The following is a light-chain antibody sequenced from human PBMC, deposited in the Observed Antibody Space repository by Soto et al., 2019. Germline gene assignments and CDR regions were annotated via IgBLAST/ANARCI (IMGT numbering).Light chain of an antibody. V-gene: IGLV1-40*01. Sequence: QLVLTQQPSVSGAPGQRVTISCTGSSSNIGAGYDVHWYQQLPGTAPRLLIYANSNRPSGVPDRFSGSKSGTSASLAITGLQAEDEADYYCQSYDSSLTGYVFGTGTKLTVL. CDR3: QSYDSSLTGYV. CDR1: SSNIGAGYD. CDR2: ANS. J-gene: IGLJ1*01.